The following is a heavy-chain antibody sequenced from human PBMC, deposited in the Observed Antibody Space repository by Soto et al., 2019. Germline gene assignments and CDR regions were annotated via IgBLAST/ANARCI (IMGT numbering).Heavy chain of an antibody. V-gene: IGHV3-11*01. CDR2: ISSSGSTI. Sequence: QVQLVESGGGLVKPGGSLRLSCAASGFTFSDYYMSWIRQAPGKGLEWVSYISSSGSTIYYADSVKGRFTISRDNAKNSRYLQMNSLRAEDTAVYYCARDAPRGDILRDYYYMDVWGKGTTVTVSS. CDR1: GFTFSDYY. J-gene: IGHJ6*03. D-gene: IGHD3-9*01. CDR3: ARDAPRGDILRDYYYMDV.